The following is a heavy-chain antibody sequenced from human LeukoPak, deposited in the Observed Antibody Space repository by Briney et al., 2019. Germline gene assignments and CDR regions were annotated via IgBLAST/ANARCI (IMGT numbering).Heavy chain of an antibody. CDR1: GYSFTSYW. Sequence: GQSLKIPCTGSGYSFTSYWIGWVRQMPGKGLEWMGMIYPDDSDTRYSPSFQGQVTISADKSISTAYLQWSSLKASDTAMYYCARQQGSSWYHYGMDVWGQGTTVTVSS. CDR2: IYPDDSDT. CDR3: ARQQGSSWYHYGMDV. J-gene: IGHJ6*02. V-gene: IGHV5-51*01. D-gene: IGHD6-13*01.